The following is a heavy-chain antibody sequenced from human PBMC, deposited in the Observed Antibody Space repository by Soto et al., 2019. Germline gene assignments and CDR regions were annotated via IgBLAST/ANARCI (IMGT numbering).Heavy chain of an antibody. V-gene: IGHV1-8*01. CDR1: GYTFTSYD. D-gene: IGHD3-10*01. Sequence: ASVKVSCKASGYTFTSYDINWVRQATGQGLEWMGWMNPNSGNTGYAQKFQGRVTMTRNTSISTAYMELSSLRSEDTAVYYCAREHGLPDYYGSGRTYYYYYMDVWGKGTTVTVSS. CDR2: MNPNSGNT. J-gene: IGHJ6*03. CDR3: AREHGLPDYYGSGRTYYYYYMDV.